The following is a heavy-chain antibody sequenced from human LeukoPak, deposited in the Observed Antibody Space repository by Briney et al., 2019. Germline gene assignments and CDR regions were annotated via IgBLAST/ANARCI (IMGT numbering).Heavy chain of an antibody. CDR3: ARGYCSGGSCYGYYFDY. V-gene: IGHV3-64*01. CDR2: ISSNGGST. D-gene: IGHD2-15*01. CDR1: GFTFSSYA. J-gene: IGHJ4*02. Sequence: GRSLRLSCAASGFTFSSYAMHWVPQAPGKGLEYVSAISSNGGSTYYANSVKGRFTISRDNSKNTLYLQMGSLRAEDMAVYYCARGYCSGGSCYGYYFDYWGQGTLVTVSS.